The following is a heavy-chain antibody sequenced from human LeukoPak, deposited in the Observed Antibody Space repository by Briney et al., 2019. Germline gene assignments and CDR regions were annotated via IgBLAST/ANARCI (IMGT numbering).Heavy chain of an antibody. CDR1: GFTFSSYG. D-gene: IGHD1-26*01. V-gene: IGHV3-20*04. Sequence: PGGSLRLSRAASGFTFSSYGMSWVRHAPGKGLEWGSGINWNGGSTGYADSVKGRFTISRDNAKNSLYLQMNSLRAEDTALYYCASGGIYYGAAFDFWGQGTLVTVSS. CDR2: INWNGGST. CDR3: ASGGIYYGAAFDF. J-gene: IGHJ4*02.